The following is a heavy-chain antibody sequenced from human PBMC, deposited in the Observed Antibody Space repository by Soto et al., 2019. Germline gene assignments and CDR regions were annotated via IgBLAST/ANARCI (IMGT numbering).Heavy chain of an antibody. CDR2: IYYSGST. CDR3: ARLFSGYSSSSSYYYYGMDV. CDR1: GGSISSSSYY. D-gene: IGHD6-6*01. Sequence: SSETLSLTCTVSGGSISSSSYYWGWIRQPPGKGLEWIGSIYYSGSTYYNPSLKSRVTISVDTSKNQFSLKLSSVTAADTAVYYCARLFSGYSSSSSYYYYGMDVWGQGTTVTVSS. J-gene: IGHJ6*02. V-gene: IGHV4-39*01.